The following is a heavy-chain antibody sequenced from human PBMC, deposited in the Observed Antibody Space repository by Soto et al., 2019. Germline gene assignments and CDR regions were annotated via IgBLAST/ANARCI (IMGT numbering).Heavy chain of an antibody. D-gene: IGHD2-2*01. CDR2: IIPIFGTA. CDR3: AREGGGPAAPPYYYGMDV. Sequence: VASVKVSCKASGGTFSSYAISWVRQAPGQGLEWMGGIIPIFGTANYAQKFQGRVTITADESTSTAYMELSSLRSEDTAVYYCAREGGGPAAPPYYYGMDVWGQGTTVTVSS. CDR1: GGTFSSYA. J-gene: IGHJ6*02. V-gene: IGHV1-69*13.